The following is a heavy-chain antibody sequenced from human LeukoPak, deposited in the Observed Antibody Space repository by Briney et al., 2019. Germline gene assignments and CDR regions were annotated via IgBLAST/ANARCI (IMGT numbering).Heavy chain of an antibody. Sequence: GESLKISCKGSGYSFASYWIGWVRQMPGKGLEWMGIIYPGDSDTRYSPSFQGQVTISADKSISTAYLQWSSLKASDTAMYYCARRAYCSSTSCPGDFWFDPWGQGTLVTVSS. CDR3: ARRAYCSSTSCPGDFWFDP. D-gene: IGHD2-2*01. CDR1: GYSFASYW. V-gene: IGHV5-51*01. J-gene: IGHJ5*02. CDR2: IYPGDSDT.